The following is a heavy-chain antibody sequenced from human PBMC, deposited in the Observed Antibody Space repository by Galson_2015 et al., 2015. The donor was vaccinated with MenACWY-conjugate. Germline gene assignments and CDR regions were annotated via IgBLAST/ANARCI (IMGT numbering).Heavy chain of an antibody. CDR1: GFTFGDYA. J-gene: IGHJ4*02. V-gene: IGHV3-49*04. Sequence: SLRLSCATSGFTFGDYAMSWVRQAPGKGLEWVSFIQSKAYGGKTQDAASVKDRFTISRDDSKSIAYLQMNSLKTEDTAVYYCSRSPHSYCTRTSCPFDYWGQGTLVTVSS. CDR3: SRSPHSYCTRTSCPFDY. D-gene: IGHD2-2*01. CDR2: IQSKAYGGKT.